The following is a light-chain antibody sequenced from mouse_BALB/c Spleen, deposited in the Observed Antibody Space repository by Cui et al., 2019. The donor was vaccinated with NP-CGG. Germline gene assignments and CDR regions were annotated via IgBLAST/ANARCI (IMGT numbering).Light chain of an antibody. CDR2: GTN. CDR1: TGAVTTSNY. Sequence: QAVVTQESDPTPSPWETVTLTLRLSTGAVTTSNYANWVQEKPDHLFTGLIGGTNNRAPGFPARFSGSLIGDKAALTITGARTEDEAIYFCALWYSNHWVFGGGTKLTVL. CDR3: ALWYSNHWV. V-gene: IGLV1*01. J-gene: IGLJ1*01.